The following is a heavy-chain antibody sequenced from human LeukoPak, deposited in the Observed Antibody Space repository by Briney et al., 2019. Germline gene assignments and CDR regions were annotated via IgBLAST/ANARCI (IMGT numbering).Heavy chain of an antibody. CDR1: GYSFTSYW. CDR3: ARSGDWSGYYFDY. Sequence: GESLKISCKGSGYSFTSYWIGWVRQMPGKGLDWMGIIYPGDSDTRYSPSFQGQVTISADKSFSTAYLQWSSLKASDTAMYYCARSGDWSGYYFDYWGQGTLVTVSS. CDR2: IYPGDSDT. J-gene: IGHJ4*02. D-gene: IGHD3-3*01. V-gene: IGHV5-51*01.